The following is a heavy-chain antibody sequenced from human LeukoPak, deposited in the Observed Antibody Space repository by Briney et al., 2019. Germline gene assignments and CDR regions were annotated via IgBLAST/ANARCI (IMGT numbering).Heavy chain of an antibody. D-gene: IGHD3-22*01. CDR1: GFTFSSYS. CDR3: ARDGERAYYYDSSGYYYFDY. J-gene: IGHJ4*02. CDR2: ISSSSSYI. V-gene: IGHV3-21*01. Sequence: GGSLRLSCAASGFTFSSYSMTWVRQAPGKGLEWVSSISSSSSYIYYADSVKGRFTISRDNAKNSLYLQMNSLRAEDTAVYYCARDGERAYYYDSSGYYYFDYWGQGTLVTVSS.